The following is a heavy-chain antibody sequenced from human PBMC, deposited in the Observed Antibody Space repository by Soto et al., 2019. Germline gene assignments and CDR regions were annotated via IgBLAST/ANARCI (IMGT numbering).Heavy chain of an antibody. CDR2: ISYSGST. Sequence: SETLSLTCTVSGGSISSGDSYWSWIRQPPGEGLEWIGYISYSGSTYYNPSLKSPVTISVDTSKNQFSLKLSSVTAADTAVYYCARVRSASRGDMVRGVLRTNYYYYGMDVWGQGTTVTVSS. CDR3: ARVRSASRGDMVRGVLRTNYYYYGMDV. J-gene: IGHJ6*02. D-gene: IGHD3-10*01. CDR1: GGSISSGDSY. V-gene: IGHV4-30-4*01.